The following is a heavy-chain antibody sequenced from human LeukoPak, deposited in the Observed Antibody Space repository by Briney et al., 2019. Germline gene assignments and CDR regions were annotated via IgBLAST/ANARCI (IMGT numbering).Heavy chain of an antibody. CDR1: GFTFSSYS. J-gene: IGHJ3*02. CDR3: AREGLLRPNDGFDI. D-gene: IGHD5-12*01. V-gene: IGHV3-48*04. CDR2: ISSSSSTI. Sequence: GGSLRLSCAASGFTFSSYSMNWVRQAPGKGLEWVSYISSSSSTIYYADSVKGRFTISRDNAKNSLYLQMNSLRAEDTAVYYCAREGLLRPNDGFDIWGQGTMVTVSS.